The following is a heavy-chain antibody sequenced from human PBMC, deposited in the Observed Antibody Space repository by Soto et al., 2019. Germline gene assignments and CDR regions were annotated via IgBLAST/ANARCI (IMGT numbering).Heavy chain of an antibody. V-gene: IGHV1-2*02. CDR1: GYTFTDYY. CDR2: MNPNSGGT. J-gene: IGHJ6*02. CDR3: ARERVAVAGNYLYYSGMDV. D-gene: IGHD6-13*01. Sequence: ASVKVSCKASGYTFTDYYMYWVRQAPGQGLEWMGWMNPNSGGTKHAQKFQGRVTMTRDTSISTAYMEVSRLRYDDTAVYYCARERVAVAGNYLYYSGMDVWGLGTTVTVSS.